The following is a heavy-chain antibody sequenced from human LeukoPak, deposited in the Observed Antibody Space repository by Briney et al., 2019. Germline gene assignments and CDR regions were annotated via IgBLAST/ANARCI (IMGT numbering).Heavy chain of an antibody. CDR3: ARGSVGIAAGSCYYYYYGMGV. D-gene: IGHD6-13*01. Sequence: ASVKVSCKASGYTFTASYIHWVRPAPGQGLEWMGWLNPHSGGTSYTQKFQGRVTVTRDTSISTAYMELSSLRSDDTAVYYCARGSVGIAAGSCYYYYYGMGVWGHGTTVTVSS. CDR2: LNPHSGGT. J-gene: IGHJ6*02. CDR1: GYTFTASY. V-gene: IGHV1-2*02.